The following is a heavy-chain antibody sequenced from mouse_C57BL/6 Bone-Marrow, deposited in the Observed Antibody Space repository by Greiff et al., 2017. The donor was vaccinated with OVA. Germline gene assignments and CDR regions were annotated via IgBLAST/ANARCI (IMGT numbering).Heavy chain of an antibody. D-gene: IGHD2-14*01. J-gene: IGHJ4*01. CDR3: ARQEYRSAVDD. Sequence: EVQLVESGGGLVQPGESLKLSCASSEFAFPSYDMSWVRQPPEKRLELVASISSDGGSNSYPDTMERRFIISRDNTKKTLFLQMSSLRSEDTALYYCARQEYRSAVDDWGQGTSVTVSS. CDR1: EFAFPSYD. CDR2: ISSDGGSN. V-gene: IGHV5-2*01.